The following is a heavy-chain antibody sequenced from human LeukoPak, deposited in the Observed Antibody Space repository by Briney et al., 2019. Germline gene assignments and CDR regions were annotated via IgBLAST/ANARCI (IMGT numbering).Heavy chain of an antibody. CDR3: ARSDFWSGYYNY. CDR1: GGSISGYY. V-gene: IGHV4-4*07. CDR2: IYSSGST. D-gene: IGHD3-3*01. J-gene: IGHJ4*02. Sequence: PSETLSLTCTVSGGSISGYYWTWIRQPAGKGLGWIGRIYSSGSTNYNPSLKSRVTMSVDMSKNQFSLKLSSVTAADTAVYYCARSDFWSGYYNYWGQGTLVTVSS.